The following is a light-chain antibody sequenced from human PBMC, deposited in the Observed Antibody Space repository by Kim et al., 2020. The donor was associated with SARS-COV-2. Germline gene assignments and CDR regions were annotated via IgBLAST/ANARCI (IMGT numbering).Light chain of an antibody. CDR3: QQFNSYPHT. J-gene: IGKJ2*01. CDR1: QVIVSA. V-gene: IGKV1-13*02. Sequence: AIQLTQSPSSLSASVGDRVTITCRASQVIVSALAWYQQKPGKPPNLLIYAASTLHGGVPSRFSGSGSGTDFTLTISRLRPEDFATYYCQQFNSYPHTFGQGTKLEI. CDR2: AAS.